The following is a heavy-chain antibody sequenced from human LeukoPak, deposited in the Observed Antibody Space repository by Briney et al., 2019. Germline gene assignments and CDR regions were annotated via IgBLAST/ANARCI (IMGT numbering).Heavy chain of an antibody. V-gene: IGHV4-59*01. CDR3: ARGSIKNFDY. CDR2: IYYSGST. Sequence: PSETLSLTCTVSGGSISSYYWSWIRQPPGKGLEWIGYIYYSGSTNYNPSLMSRGTISVDTSKNQFSLKLSSVTAADTAVYYCARGSIKNFDYWGQGTLVTVSS. D-gene: IGHD3-9*01. CDR1: GGSISSYY. J-gene: IGHJ4*02.